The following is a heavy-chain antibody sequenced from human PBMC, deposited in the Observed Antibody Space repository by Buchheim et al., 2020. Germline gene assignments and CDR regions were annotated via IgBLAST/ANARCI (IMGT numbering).Heavy chain of an antibody. CDR2: ISSSSSTI. J-gene: IGHJ5*02. V-gene: IGHV3-48*01. Sequence: EVQLLESGGGLVQPGGSLRLSCAASGFTFSSYSMNWVRQAPGKGLEWVSYISSSSSTIYYADSVKGRFTISRDNAKNSLYLQMNSLRAEDTAVYYCARDQGSGWSSNWFDPWGQGTL. D-gene: IGHD6-19*01. CDR1: GFTFSSYS. CDR3: ARDQGSGWSSNWFDP.